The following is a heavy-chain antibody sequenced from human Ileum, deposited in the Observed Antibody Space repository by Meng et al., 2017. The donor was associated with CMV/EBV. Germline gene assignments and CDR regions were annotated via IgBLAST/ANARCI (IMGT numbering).Heavy chain of an antibody. CDR3: ARAAARGVPVDL. J-gene: IGHJ5*02. CDR1: GGSLTSYY. V-gene: IGHV4-4*07. CDR2: IHPTGTT. D-gene: IGHD3-10*01. Sequence: QLRGSGPSLLQPSETLSLTCTVTGGSLTSYYWTWIRQPAGKGLEWIGRIHPTGTTDDNPSLRSRVSMSLDKSKNQFSLKLTSVTAADTAVYYCARAAARGVPVDLWGQGTLVTVSS.